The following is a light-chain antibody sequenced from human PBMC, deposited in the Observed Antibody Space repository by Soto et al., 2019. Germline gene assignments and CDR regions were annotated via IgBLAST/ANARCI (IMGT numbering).Light chain of an antibody. CDR3: SSYAGSNNLGV. Sequence: QSVLTQPPSASGSPGQSVTISCTGTSSDVGGYNYVSWYQQHPGKAPKLMIYEVSKRPSGVPDRFSGSKSGNMASLTVSGLQAEDEADYYCSSYAGSNNLGVFGGGTKVTVL. CDR1: SSDVGGYNY. V-gene: IGLV2-8*01. CDR2: EVS. J-gene: IGLJ2*01.